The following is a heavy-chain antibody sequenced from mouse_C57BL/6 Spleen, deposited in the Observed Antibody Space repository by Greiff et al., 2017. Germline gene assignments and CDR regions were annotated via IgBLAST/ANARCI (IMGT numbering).Heavy chain of an antibody. J-gene: IGHJ2*01. V-gene: IGHV1-15*01. CDR2: IDPETGGT. Sequence: QVQLQQSGAELVRPGASVTLSCKASGYTFTDYDMHWVKQTPVHGLEWIGAIDPETGGTAYNQKFKGKAILTADKSSSTAYMELRSLTSDDYAVYCCTRYYGSPYYLDYWGQGTTLTVSS. CDR1: GYTFTDYD. D-gene: IGHD1-1*01. CDR3: TRYYGSPYYLDY.